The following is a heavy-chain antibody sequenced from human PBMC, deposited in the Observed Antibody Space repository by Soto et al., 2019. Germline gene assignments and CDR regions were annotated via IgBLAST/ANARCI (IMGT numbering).Heavy chain of an antibody. Sequence: GESLKISCKGSGYSFTSYWISWVRQMPGKGLEWMGRIDPSDSYTNYSPSFQGHVTISADKSISTAYLQWSSLKASDTAMYYCARHTPEVLDHGYFELWGRGTLVTVSS. CDR3: ARHTPEVLDHGYFEL. CDR1: GYSFTSYW. D-gene: IGHD2-2*02. J-gene: IGHJ2*01. V-gene: IGHV5-10-1*01. CDR2: IDPSDSYT.